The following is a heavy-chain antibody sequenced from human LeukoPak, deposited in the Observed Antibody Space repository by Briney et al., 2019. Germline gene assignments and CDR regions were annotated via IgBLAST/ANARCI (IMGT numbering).Heavy chain of an antibody. Sequence: GRSLRLSCAASGFTFSSYAMHWVRQAPGKGLEWVAVISYDGSNKYYADSVKGRFTISRDNSKNTLYLKMNSLRAEDTAVYNCARDGKISDSVNFAYWGQGTLATASS. J-gene: IGHJ4*02. CDR2: ISYDGSNK. V-gene: IGHV3-30*04. CDR3: ARDGKISDSVNFAY. D-gene: IGHD3-16*01. CDR1: GFTFSSYA.